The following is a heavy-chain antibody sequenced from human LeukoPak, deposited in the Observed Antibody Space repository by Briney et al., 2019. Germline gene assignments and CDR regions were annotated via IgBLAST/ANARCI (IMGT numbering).Heavy chain of an antibody. V-gene: IGHV1-24*01. CDR2: FDPEDGET. D-gene: IGHD3-22*01. CDR3: ATDFYSSGYYY. J-gene: IGHJ4*02. Sequence: GASVKVSCKVSGYTLTELSMHWVRQAPGKGREWMGGFDPEDGETIYAQKFQCRVTMTEDTSTDTAYMELSTVRSEDTAVYYCATDFYSSGYYYWGQGTLVTVSS. CDR1: GYTLTELS.